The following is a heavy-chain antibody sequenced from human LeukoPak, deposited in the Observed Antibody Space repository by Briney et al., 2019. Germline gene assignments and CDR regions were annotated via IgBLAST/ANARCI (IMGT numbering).Heavy chain of an antibody. V-gene: IGHV3-48*01. CDR2: LVSSSSSAT. CDR3: ARESQSSYVDC. Sequence: QPGGSLRLSCAASGFALSASNMHWVRQAPGRGLQWVSSLVSSSSSATYYADSVKGRFTISGDNSKNSLYLQMNSLRAEDTAVYYCARESQSSYVDCWGQGTLVTVSS. J-gene: IGHJ4*02. D-gene: IGHD6-13*01. CDR1: GFALSASN.